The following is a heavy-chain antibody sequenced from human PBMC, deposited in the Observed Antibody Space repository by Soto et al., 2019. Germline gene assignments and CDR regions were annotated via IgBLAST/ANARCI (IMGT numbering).Heavy chain of an antibody. D-gene: IGHD6-13*01. CDR2: IYYSGST. V-gene: IGHV4-59*08. J-gene: IGHJ6*03. Sequence: SETLSLTCTLSGPSISSYYWSWIRPPPENGLEWIGYIYYSGSTNYNTSLKSRVTLSVDTPKNQFSLKLSSLTPAATAVYYFGRRASQTAGYSSSWQASGYYYYMEVWGKGTTVTVSS. CDR3: GRRASQTAGYSSSWQASGYYYYMEV. CDR1: GPSISSYY.